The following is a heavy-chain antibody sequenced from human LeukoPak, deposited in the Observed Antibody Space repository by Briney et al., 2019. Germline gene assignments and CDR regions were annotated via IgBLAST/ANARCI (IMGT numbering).Heavy chain of an antibody. CDR3: ARDVRNEYFQH. Sequence: PGGSLRLSCAASGFTVSSNYMNRVRQAPGKGLEWVSVIYSGRTTYYADSVKGRFTISRDNSKNTLYLQMNSLRVEDTAVYYCARDVRNEYFQHWGQGTLVTVSS. D-gene: IGHD2-8*01. CDR1: GFTVSSNY. V-gene: IGHV3-66*01. J-gene: IGHJ1*01. CDR2: IYSGRTT.